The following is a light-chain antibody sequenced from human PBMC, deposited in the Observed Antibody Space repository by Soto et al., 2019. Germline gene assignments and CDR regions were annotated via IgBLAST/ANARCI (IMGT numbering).Light chain of an antibody. Sequence: QSALTQPASVSGSPGQSITISCTGTSSDVGGSNYVSWYQQHPGKAPELMIYDVSNRPSGVSNRFSGSKSGNTASLTISGLQAEDEADYYCSSYTGSSTLGVVFGGGTKLTVL. CDR2: DVS. CDR1: SSDVGGSNY. V-gene: IGLV2-14*01. J-gene: IGLJ2*01. CDR3: SSYTGSSTLGVV.